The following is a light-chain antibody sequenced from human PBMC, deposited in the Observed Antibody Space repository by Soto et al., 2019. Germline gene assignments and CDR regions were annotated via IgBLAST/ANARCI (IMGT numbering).Light chain of an antibody. CDR1: QSVSSN. CDR3: QQYYNWPPWT. V-gene: IGKV3D-15*01. Sequence: EIVMTLSLVTLSVSKGERATLSCRASQSVSSNLACYQQKPGQAPRLLIYGLSTRATGIPDRFSGSGSGTEFTLTISSLQSEDFAIYYCQQYYNWPPWTFGQGTKVDIK. J-gene: IGKJ1*01. CDR2: GLS.